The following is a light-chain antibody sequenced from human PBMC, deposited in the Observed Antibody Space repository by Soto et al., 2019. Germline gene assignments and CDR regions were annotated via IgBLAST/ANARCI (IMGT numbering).Light chain of an antibody. CDR1: QSVSSQ. J-gene: IGKJ1*01. CDR2: GAS. Sequence: EIVLTQSPGTLSLSPGERATLSCRASQSVSSQLAWYQQKPGQAPRLLIHGASSRATGIPDRFSGSGSGTDFTLTISRLEPEDFAVYYCQQYGSPARTFGRGTKVEIK. V-gene: IGKV3-20*01. CDR3: QQYGSPART.